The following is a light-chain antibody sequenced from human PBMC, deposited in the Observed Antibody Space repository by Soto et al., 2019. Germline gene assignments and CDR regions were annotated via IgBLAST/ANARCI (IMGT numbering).Light chain of an antibody. V-gene: IGKV1-5*03. Sequence: DIQMTQSPSTLSASVGDRVTITCRASQSISSWLAWYQQKPVKAPKLLINKASSLESGVPSRFSGSGSGTEFTLTISSLQPDDFATYYCQHFNSYPWTFGQGTKADI. CDR2: KAS. CDR3: QHFNSYPWT. J-gene: IGKJ1*01. CDR1: QSISSW.